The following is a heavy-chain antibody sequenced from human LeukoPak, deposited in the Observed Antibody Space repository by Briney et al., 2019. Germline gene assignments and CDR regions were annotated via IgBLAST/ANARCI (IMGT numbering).Heavy chain of an antibody. CDR1: GFTFDDYG. V-gene: IGHV3-20*04. Sequence: GSLRLSCAASGFTFDDYGMSWVRQAPGKGLEWVSGINWNGGSTGYADSVKGRFTISRDNAKNSLYLQMNSLRAEDTALYYCASALNYDVLTGYYNWGQGTLVTVSS. J-gene: IGHJ4*02. D-gene: IGHD3-9*01. CDR2: INWNGGST. CDR3: ASALNYDVLTGYYN.